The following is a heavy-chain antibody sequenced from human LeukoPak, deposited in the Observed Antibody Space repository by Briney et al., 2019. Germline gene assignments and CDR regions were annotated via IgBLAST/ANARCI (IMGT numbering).Heavy chain of an antibody. CDR1: GFSLSTSGVG. CDR2: IYWDDDK. V-gene: IGHV2-5*02. CDR3: AHISSAHFYNWFDP. Sequence: SGPTLVNHTQTLTLTCTFSGFSLSTSGVGVGWIRQPPGKALEWLALIYWDDDKRYSPSLKSRLTITKDTSKNQVVLTMTNMDPVDTATYYCAHISSAHFYNWFDPWGQGTLVTVSS. D-gene: IGHD3-10*01. J-gene: IGHJ5*02.